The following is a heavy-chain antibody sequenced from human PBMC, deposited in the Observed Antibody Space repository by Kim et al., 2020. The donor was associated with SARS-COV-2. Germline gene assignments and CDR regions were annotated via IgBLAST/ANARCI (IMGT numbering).Heavy chain of an antibody. CDR3: ARLMTTVIYFQH. CDR2: IYYSGST. Sequence: SETLSLTCTVSGGSISSSSYYWGWIRQPPGKGLEWIGSIYYSGSTYYNPSLKSRVTISVDTSKNQFSLKLSSVTAADTAVYYCARLMTTVIYFQHWGQGTLVTVSS. D-gene: IGHD4-17*01. J-gene: IGHJ1*01. CDR1: GGSISSSSYY. V-gene: IGHV4-39*01.